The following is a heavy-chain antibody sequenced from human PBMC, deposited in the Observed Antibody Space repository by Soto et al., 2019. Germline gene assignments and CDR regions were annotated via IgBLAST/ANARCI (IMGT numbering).Heavy chain of an antibody. Sequence: PGGSLRLSCAASGFTFSDYYMSWICQAPGKGLEWVSYISSSGSTIYYADSVKGRFTISRDNAKNSLYLQMNGLRADDTAVYYCARDPLHYGSGFDYWGQGTLVTVSS. CDR2: ISSSGSTI. CDR1: GFTFSDYY. D-gene: IGHD3-10*01. CDR3: ARDPLHYGSGFDY. J-gene: IGHJ4*02. V-gene: IGHV3-11*01.